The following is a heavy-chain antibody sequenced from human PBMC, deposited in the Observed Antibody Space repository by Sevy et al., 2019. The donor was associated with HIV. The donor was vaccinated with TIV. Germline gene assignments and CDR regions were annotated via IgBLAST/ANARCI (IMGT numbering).Heavy chain of an antibody. Sequence: GGSLRLSCAASGFAFSSHAMHWVRQAPGKGLEWVAVISYEGTESFYAASVEGRFTISRDNSKNMLSLQINSLRPEDTAVYFCARDGGYSIKWYPLYWGHGTLVTVSS. V-gene: IGHV3-30-3*01. D-gene: IGHD6-13*01. CDR3: ARDGGYSIKWYPLY. CDR2: ISYEGTES. J-gene: IGHJ4*01. CDR1: GFAFSSHA.